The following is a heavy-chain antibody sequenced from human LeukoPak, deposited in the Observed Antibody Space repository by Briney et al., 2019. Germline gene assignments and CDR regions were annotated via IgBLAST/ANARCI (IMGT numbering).Heavy chain of an antibody. J-gene: IGHJ2*01. CDR1: GFTFSTNA. V-gene: IGHV3-23*01. D-gene: IGHD6-19*01. Sequence: GGSLRLSCAASGFTFSTNAMSGVPQPPGKGREWVSTISGSVGSIYYADPVKGQLTISRDNSKNTLYLQMSSLRAEDTAVYYCAKDRGKQWPNWYFDVWGRGTLVTVSS. CDR3: AKDRGKQWPNWYFDV. CDR2: ISGSVGSI.